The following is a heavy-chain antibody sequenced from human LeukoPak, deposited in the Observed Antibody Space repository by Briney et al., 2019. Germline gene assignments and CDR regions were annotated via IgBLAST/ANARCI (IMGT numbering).Heavy chain of an antibody. Sequence: GESLKISCKGSGYRFTSYWIGWVRQMPGKGLEWMGIIYPGDSDTRYSPSFQGQVTISADKSISSAYMQLSSLKASDTAMYYCARRYGSGTYLFDHWGQGTLVTVSS. CDR2: IYPGDSDT. D-gene: IGHD3-10*01. J-gene: IGHJ4*02. CDR1: GYRFTSYW. CDR3: ARRYGSGTYLFDH. V-gene: IGHV5-51*01.